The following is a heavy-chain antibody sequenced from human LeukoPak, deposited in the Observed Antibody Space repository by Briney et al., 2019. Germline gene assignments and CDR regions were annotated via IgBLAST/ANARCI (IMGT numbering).Heavy chain of an antibody. CDR3: ARGGQGDGYSADEAFDF. D-gene: IGHD5-24*01. CDR1: GDSVSSNSSA. V-gene: IGHV6-1*01. CDR2: TYYRSKWYN. J-gene: IGHJ3*01. Sequence: SQTLSLTCAISGDSVSSNSSACNWIRQSPSRGLEWLGRTYYRSKWYNDYAVSVKSRITINPDTSKNQFSLQLNSVTPEDTAVYYCARGGQGDGYSADEAFDFWGQGTMVTISS.